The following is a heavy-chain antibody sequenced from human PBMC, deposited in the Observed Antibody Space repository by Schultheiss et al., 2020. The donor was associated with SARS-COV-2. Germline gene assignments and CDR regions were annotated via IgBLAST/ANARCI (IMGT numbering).Heavy chain of an antibody. CDR1: GGSISSGGYY. CDR3: ARAKVVQGVKGWFDP. Sequence: SETLSLTCTVSGGSISSGGYYWSWIRQHPGKGLEWIGYIYYSGSTYYNPSLKSRVTISVDTSKNQFSLKLSSVTAADTAVYYCARAKVVQGVKGWFDPWGQGTLVTVSS. CDR2: IYYSGST. D-gene: IGHD3-10*01. V-gene: IGHV4-31*03. J-gene: IGHJ5*02.